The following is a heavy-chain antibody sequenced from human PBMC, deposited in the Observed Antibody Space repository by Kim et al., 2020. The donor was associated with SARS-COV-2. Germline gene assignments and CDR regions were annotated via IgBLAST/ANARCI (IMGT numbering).Heavy chain of an antibody. D-gene: IGHD2-2*01. CDR1: GYTFTSYG. CDR2: ISAYNGNT. J-gene: IGHJ4*02. CDR3: ARDGVVVPAASLAS. Sequence: ASVKVSCKASGYTFTSYGISWVRQAPGQGLEWMGWISAYNGNTNYAQKLQGRVTRTTDTSTRTDYMELRSLRSDDTAVYYCARDGVVVPAASLASWGQGTLVSVSP. V-gene: IGHV1-18*04.